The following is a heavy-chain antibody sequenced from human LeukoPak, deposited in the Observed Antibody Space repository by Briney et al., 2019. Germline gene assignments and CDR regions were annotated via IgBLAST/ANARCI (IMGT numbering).Heavy chain of an antibody. CDR2: INTNNGNT. CDR3: ARGVSGVTPP. V-gene: IGHV1-18*01. Sequence: GASVKVSCKPSVYTFTSYDISWGRQAPGQGPEWRGWINTNNGNTHYAQSLQDRVTLTTDTSTSTAYMELRSLKSDDTAVYYCARGVSGVTPPWGQGTLVIVSS. D-gene: IGHD4-23*01. CDR1: VYTFTSYD. J-gene: IGHJ5*02.